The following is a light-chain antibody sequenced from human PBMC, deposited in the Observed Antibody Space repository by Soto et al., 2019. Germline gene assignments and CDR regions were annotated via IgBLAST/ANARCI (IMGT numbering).Light chain of an antibody. CDR3: QKYSSVPV. Sequence: DIQMTQSPTSLSASVGDRVTITCRASQGIRNFVAWYQQKPGKAPKLLIYASSTLQPGVPSRFSGSGSGTDFTLTINSLQPEVVATYSCQKYSSVPVFGPGTKVEIK. J-gene: IGKJ3*01. V-gene: IGKV1-27*01. CDR1: QGIRNF. CDR2: ASS.